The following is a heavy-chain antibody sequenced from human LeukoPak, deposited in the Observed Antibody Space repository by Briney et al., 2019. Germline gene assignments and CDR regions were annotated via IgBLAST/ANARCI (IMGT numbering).Heavy chain of an antibody. J-gene: IGHJ1*01. CDR1: GFTFSSFW. CDR3: AASFRITGTTFYH. V-gene: IGHV3-74*01. Sequence: PGGSLRLSCAASGFTFSSFWMNWVRQVPGKGLVRVSHINSDGAKTNYADSVTGRFTISRDTARNTLYLQMNNLRVEDTAMYYCAASFRITGTTFYHWGQGTLVTVSS. D-gene: IGHD1-20*01. CDR2: INSDGAKT.